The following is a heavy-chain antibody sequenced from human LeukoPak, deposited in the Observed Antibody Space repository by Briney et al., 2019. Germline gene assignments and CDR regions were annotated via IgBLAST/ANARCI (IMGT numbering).Heavy chain of an antibody. CDR2: IKLDGSEK. CDR3: ARDQYDTWSRRGNFDS. CDR1: GFTFGKYW. Sequence: GGSLRLSCVASGFTFGKYWMSWVRPAPGKGLEWVANIKLDGSEKNYVDSVKGRFTISRDNTKNSLYLQMNSLRAEDTAVFYCARDQYDTWSRRGNFDSWGQGTLVTVSS. J-gene: IGHJ4*02. D-gene: IGHD3-3*01. V-gene: IGHV3-7*03.